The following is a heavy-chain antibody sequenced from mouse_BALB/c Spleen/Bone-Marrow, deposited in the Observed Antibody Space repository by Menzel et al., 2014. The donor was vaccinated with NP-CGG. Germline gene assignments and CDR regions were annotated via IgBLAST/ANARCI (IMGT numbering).Heavy chain of an antibody. Sequence: ESGPGLVKPSQSLSLTCTVTDYSITSDYAWNWIRQFPGNKLEWMGYIRYSGSTSYNPSLKSRISITRDTSKNQVFLQLNSVTTEDTATYYCAIGSSPYYYGMDYWGQGTSVTVSS. D-gene: IGHD1-1*01. CDR3: AIGSSPYYYGMDY. CDR2: IRYSGST. J-gene: IGHJ4*01. V-gene: IGHV3-2*02. CDR1: DYSITSDYA.